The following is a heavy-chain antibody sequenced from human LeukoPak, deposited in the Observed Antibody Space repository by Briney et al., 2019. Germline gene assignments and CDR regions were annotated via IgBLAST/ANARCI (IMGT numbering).Heavy chain of an antibody. J-gene: IGHJ3*02. V-gene: IGHV3-20*04. CDR2: INWNGGST. CDR1: GFTFSSYE. D-gene: IGHD3-22*01. CDR3: ARHYDSSGNDAFDI. Sequence: GGSLRLSCAASGFTFSSYEMNWVRQAPGKGLEWVSGINWNGGSTGYADSVKGRFTISRDNAKNSLYLQMNSLRAEDTALYYCARHYDSSGNDAFDIWGQGTMVTVSS.